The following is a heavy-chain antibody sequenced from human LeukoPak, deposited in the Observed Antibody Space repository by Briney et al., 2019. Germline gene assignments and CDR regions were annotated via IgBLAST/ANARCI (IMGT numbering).Heavy chain of an antibody. CDR1: GFTFSSFG. Sequence: GGSLRLSCAASGFTFSSFGMTWVRQAPGKGLEWVSAISGSGGSTYYADSVKGRFTISRDNSKNTLYLQMNSLRAEDAAVYFCAKAPVTSCRGAYCYPFDSWGQGTLVTVSS. J-gene: IGHJ4*02. CDR2: ISGSGGST. CDR3: AKAPVTSCRGAYCYPFDS. V-gene: IGHV3-23*01. D-gene: IGHD2-21*01.